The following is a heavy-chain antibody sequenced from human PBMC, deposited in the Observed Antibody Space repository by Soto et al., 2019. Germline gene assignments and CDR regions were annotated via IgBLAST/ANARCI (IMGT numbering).Heavy chain of an antibody. CDR2: IYYSWST. V-gene: IGHV4-59*01. CDR1: GGSISGYD. J-gene: IGHJ5*02. Sequence: ETLSPTFRVSGGSISGYDWSWIRQPPGKGLQWIGYIYYSWSTNYNPSLKSRVTISVDTSKNQFSLKLSSVTAADTAVYYCAREADISSGNWFDPWGQGTLVTVSS. D-gene: IGHD3-10*01. CDR3: AREADISSGNWFDP.